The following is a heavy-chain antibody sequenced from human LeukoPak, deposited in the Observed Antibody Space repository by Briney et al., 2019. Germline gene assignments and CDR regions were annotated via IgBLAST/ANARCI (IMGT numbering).Heavy chain of an antibody. J-gene: IGHJ4*02. Sequence: HPGGSLRLSCAASGFTFSSSAMSWVRQAPGKGLEWVSAISNNGGYTYYADSVQGRFTISRDNSKSTLCLQMNSLRAEDTGVYYCAKDHYWSIDYWGRGTLVTVSS. CDR2: ISNNGGYT. CDR3: AKDHYWSIDY. CDR1: GFTFSSSA. V-gene: IGHV3-23*01. D-gene: IGHD3-3*01.